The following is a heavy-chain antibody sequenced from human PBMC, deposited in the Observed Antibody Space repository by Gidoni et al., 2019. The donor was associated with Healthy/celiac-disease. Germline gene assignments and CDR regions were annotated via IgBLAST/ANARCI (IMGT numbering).Heavy chain of an antibody. J-gene: IGHJ3*02. V-gene: IGHV3-11*05. CDR2: ISSSSSYT. Sequence: QVQLVESGGGLVKPGGSLRLSCAASGFTFSDYYMSWIRQAPGKGLEWVSYISSSSSYTNYADSVKGRFTISRDNAKNSLYLQMNSLRAEDTAVYYCARSGYDSSGYYSHDAFDIWGQGTMVTVSS. CDR1: GFTFSDYY. CDR3: ARSGYDSSGYYSHDAFDI. D-gene: IGHD3-22*01.